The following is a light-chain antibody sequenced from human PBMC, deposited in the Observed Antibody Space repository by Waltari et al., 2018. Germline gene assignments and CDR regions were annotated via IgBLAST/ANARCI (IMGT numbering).Light chain of an antibody. J-gene: IGKJ2*01. CDR1: QNMNSY. CDR2: GAS. V-gene: IGKV1-5*01. CDR3: HRYDSFPNT. Sequence: DIQMTQSPSTLSASVGDRVSITCRASQNMNSYLAWYQQKPGNAPKLLIYGASSLESGVPLRFSGTASGTEFTLTISSLQPDDFATYYCHRYDSFPNTFGQGTK.